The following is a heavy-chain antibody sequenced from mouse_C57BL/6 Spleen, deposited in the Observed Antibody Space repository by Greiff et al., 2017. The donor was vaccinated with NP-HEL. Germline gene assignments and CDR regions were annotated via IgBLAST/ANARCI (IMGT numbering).Heavy chain of an antibody. CDR2: IDPSDSYT. Sequence: QVQLQQPGAELVKPGASVKLSCKASGYTFTSYWMQWVKQRPGQGLEWIGEIDPSDSYTNYNQKFKGKATLTVDTSSSTAYMQLSSLTSEDSAVYYCARFQFITTVVGGDYWGKGTTLTVSS. D-gene: IGHD1-1*01. V-gene: IGHV1-50*01. J-gene: IGHJ2*01. CDR3: ARFQFITTVVGGDY. CDR1: GYTFTSYW.